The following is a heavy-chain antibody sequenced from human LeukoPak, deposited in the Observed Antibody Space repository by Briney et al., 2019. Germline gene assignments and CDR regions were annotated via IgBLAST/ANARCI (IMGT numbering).Heavy chain of an antibody. CDR3: ASGGLVSRYLDH. CDR1: GGSINSSTW. V-gene: IGHV4-4*02. J-gene: IGHJ4*02. D-gene: IGHD3-9*01. CDR2: IFHSGST. Sequence: SETLSLTCAVSGGSINSSTWWSWVRLPPGNGLERIGEIFHSGSTNFNPSLKSRLTMSVDESKHEFSLKLTSVTAADTAVYYCASGGLVSRYLDHWGQGTLVTVSS.